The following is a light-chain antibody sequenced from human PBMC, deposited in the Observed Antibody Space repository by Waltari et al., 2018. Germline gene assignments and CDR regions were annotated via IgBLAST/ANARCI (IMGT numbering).Light chain of an antibody. CDR1: TSNIGAGYD. V-gene: IGLV1-40*01. CDR3: HSYDCSLRGSV. J-gene: IGLJ3*02. Sequence: QSLLTQPPSVSGAPGQRVTISCTGSTSNIGAGYDVHWYQQLPGAAPKLLIYTNTKRPSGVPYRFAASKSGASASLAITGLQAEDEADYYCHSYDCSLRGSVCGGGTKLTVL. CDR2: TNT.